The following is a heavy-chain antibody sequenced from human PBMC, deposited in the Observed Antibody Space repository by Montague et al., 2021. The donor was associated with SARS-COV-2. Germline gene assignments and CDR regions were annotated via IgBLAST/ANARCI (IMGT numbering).Heavy chain of an antibody. CDR3: ARTYYDILTGYYNRSAFDI. Sequence: SETLSLTCTVSGGSISSYYWSWIRQPPGKGLEWIGYIYYSGSTNYNPSLKSRVTISVDTSKNQFSLKLSSVTAADTAVYYRARTYYDILTGYYNRSAFDIWGQGTMVTVSS. J-gene: IGHJ3*02. V-gene: IGHV4-59*08. D-gene: IGHD3-9*01. CDR2: IYYSGST. CDR1: GGSISSYY.